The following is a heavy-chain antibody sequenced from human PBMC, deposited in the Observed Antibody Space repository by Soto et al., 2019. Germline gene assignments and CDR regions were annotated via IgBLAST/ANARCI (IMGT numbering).Heavy chain of an antibody. CDR3: AKVAAGPGSWFDH. CDR2: IYSGGST. Sequence: PXGSLRLSCSASGFTVSSNYMSWVRQAPGKGLDWVSVIYSGGSTYYADSVKGRFTISRDNSKNTLYLQMNSLRAEDTAVYYCAKVAAGPGSWFDHWGQGTLVTVSS. CDR1: GFTVSSNY. V-gene: IGHV3-53*01. J-gene: IGHJ5*02. D-gene: IGHD6-13*01.